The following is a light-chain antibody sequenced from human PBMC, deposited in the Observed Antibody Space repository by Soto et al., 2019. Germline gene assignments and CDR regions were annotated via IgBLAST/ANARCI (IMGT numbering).Light chain of an antibody. J-gene: IGKJ1*01. Sequence: DIQMTQSPFALSASIGDTVTITCRATPSIGYWLVWYQQKPGKAPNLLIYAASTLETGVPSRFSGSGFGTEFTLTIASLQPGDSASYYCQQYNSFSKTFGRGTKVEIK. CDR3: QQYNSFSKT. CDR1: PSIGYW. CDR2: AAS. V-gene: IGKV1-5*01.